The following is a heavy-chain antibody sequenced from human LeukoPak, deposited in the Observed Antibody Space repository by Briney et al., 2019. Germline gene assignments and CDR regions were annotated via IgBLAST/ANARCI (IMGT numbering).Heavy chain of an antibody. J-gene: IGHJ4*02. D-gene: IGHD3-10*01. Sequence: TSETLSLTCAVSGDSISSNNWWSWVRQPPGEGLEWVGEIYHSGTTNYRPSLKTRVTISLDKSKNQFSLRLTSVTAADTAVYYCARDPSGNGVNFDYWGQGTLVTVSS. CDR1: GDSISSNNW. CDR2: IYHSGTT. V-gene: IGHV4-4*02. CDR3: ARDPSGNGVNFDY.